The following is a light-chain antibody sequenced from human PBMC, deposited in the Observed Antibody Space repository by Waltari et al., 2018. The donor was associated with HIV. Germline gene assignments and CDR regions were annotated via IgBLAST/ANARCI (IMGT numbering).Light chain of an antibody. CDR1: RSISTN. CDR2: GAS. Sequence: ETVLMLSPATLSVSTGARASLACRASRSISTNLAWYQQRPGQAPRLLISGASTRAKGIPARFSGRGSGTEFTLTISSLQSEDFAVYYCQQYKDHDEWLSFGGGTKVEIK. V-gene: IGKV3-15*01. CDR3: QQYKDHDEWLS. J-gene: IGKJ4*01.